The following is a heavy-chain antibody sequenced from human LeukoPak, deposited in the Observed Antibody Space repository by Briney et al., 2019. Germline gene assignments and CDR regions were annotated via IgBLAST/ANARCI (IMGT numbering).Heavy chain of an antibody. D-gene: IGHD2-2*01. CDR2: IYYSGST. CDR1: GGSISSSSYY. J-gene: IGHJ4*02. CDR3: ARRTSKGYFDY. Sequence: SETLSLTCTVSGGSISSSSYYWGWIRQPPGKGLEWIGSIYYSGSTYYNPSLKSRVTISVDTSKNQFSLKLSSVTAADTAVYYCARRTSKGYFDYWGGGTLVTVSS. V-gene: IGHV4-39*01.